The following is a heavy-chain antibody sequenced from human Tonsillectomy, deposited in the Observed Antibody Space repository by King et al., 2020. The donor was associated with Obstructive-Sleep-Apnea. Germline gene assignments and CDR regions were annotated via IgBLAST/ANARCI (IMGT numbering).Heavy chain of an antibody. Sequence: VQLVETGGGVVQPGRSLRLSCAASGFTFSSYAMHWVRQAPGKGLEWVAGISYDGSNKYYVDSVKGRFTISRDNSKNTLYLQMNSLRAEDTAVYYCPTTVLGHYYYGMDVWGQGTTVTVSS. CDR2: ISYDGSNK. V-gene: IGHV3-30-3*01. J-gene: IGHJ6*02. CDR1: GFTFSSYA. D-gene: IGHD4-17*01. CDR3: PTTVLGHYYYGMDV.